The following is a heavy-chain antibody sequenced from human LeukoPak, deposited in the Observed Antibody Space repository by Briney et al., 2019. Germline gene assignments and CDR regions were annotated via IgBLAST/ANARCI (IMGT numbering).Heavy chain of an antibody. J-gene: IGHJ5*02. Sequence: SETLSLTCTVSGGSISRYYWSWIRQPAGEGLEWIGRIFSSGSTNYNPSLESRVTMSVDTSKNQFSLKLSSVTAADTAVYYCARSPVTGFDPWGQGTLVTVSS. CDR3: ARSPVTGFDP. CDR2: IFSSGST. CDR1: GGSISRYY. D-gene: IGHD5-18*01. V-gene: IGHV4-4*07.